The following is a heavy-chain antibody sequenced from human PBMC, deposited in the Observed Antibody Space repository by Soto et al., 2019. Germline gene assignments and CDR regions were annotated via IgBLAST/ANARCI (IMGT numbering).Heavy chain of an antibody. V-gene: IGHV1-18*04. J-gene: IGHJ5*02. Sequence: ASVKVSCKASGYTFTIYGISWVLQSPGQGLEWMGWISAYNGNTNYAQKLQGRVTMTTDTSTSTAYMELRSLRSDDTAVYYCARDLSSGWYSWFDPWGQGTLVTVSS. CDR3: ARDLSSGWYSWFDP. CDR2: ISAYNGNT. D-gene: IGHD6-19*01. CDR1: GYTFTIYG.